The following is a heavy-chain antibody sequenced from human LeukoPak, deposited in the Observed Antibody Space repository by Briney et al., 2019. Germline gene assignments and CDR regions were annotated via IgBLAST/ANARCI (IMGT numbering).Heavy chain of an antibody. CDR3: ARDPGRSSSSSLAFDV. J-gene: IGHJ3*01. CDR1: GGSISSYY. V-gene: IGHV4-59*01. Sequence: RSSETLSLTCTVSGGSISSYYWSWIRQPPGKGLEWIGYIYYSGSTNYNPSLKSRVTMSKDTSKNQFSLKLSSVTAADTAVYYCARDPGRSSSSSLAFDVWGQGTMVTVSS. CDR2: IYYSGST. D-gene: IGHD6-6*01.